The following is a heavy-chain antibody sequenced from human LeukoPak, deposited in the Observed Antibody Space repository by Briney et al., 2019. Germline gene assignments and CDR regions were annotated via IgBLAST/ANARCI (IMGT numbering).Heavy chain of an antibody. CDR2: IYYSGST. V-gene: IGHV4-59*01. CDR1: GGSISSYY. CDR3: AAGYGSGSYYPMGY. Sequence: SETLSLTCTVSGGSISSYYWSWIRQPPGKGLEWIVYIYYSGSTNYNPSLKSRVTISVDTSKNQFSLKLSSVTAADTAVYYCAAGYGSGSYYPMGYWGQGTLVTVSS. J-gene: IGHJ4*02. D-gene: IGHD3-10*01.